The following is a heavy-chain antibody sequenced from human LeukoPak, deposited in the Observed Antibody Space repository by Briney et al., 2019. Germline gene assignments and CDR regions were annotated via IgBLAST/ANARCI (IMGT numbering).Heavy chain of an antibody. CDR1: GYTFTSYG. Sequence: GASVKLSCKASGYTFTSYGINWVWLATGQGLGWVGWMDLNSSNTAYAQKFQSRVTMTRNTSISTAYIELSSLRSDDKAVYYCARLEVTTVANWGQGTMVTVSS. D-gene: IGHD4-17*01. CDR2: MDLNSSNT. J-gene: IGHJ4*02. CDR3: ARLEVTTVAN. V-gene: IGHV1-8*01.